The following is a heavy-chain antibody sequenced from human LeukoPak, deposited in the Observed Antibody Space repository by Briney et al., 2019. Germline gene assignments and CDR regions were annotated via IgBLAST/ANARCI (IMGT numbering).Heavy chain of an antibody. J-gene: IGHJ3*02. D-gene: IGHD4-23*01. Sequence: PGRSLRLSCAASGFTFHENAMHWARQAPGKGLEWVSGISDKSGNIGYAGSVRGRFTISRDNAKNSLYLQMNSLGPEDAALYYCAILVKGGNSDDIFDIWGQGTMVTVSS. CDR1: GFTFHENA. V-gene: IGHV3-9*01. CDR2: ISDKSGNI. CDR3: AILVKGGNSDDIFDI.